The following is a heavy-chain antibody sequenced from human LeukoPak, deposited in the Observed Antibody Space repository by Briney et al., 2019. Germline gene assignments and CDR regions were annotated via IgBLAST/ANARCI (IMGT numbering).Heavy chain of an antibody. D-gene: IGHD3-10*01. V-gene: IGHV4-61*02. CDR1: GGSISSGSYY. J-gene: IGHJ6*03. CDR2: IYTSGST. CDR3: ARVVRAISLTMVRGVPTHYYYYYMDV. Sequence: PSETLSLTCTVSGGSISSGSYYWSWIRQPAGKGLEWIGRIYTSGSTNYNPSLKGRVTISVDTSKNQFSLKLSSVTAADTAVYYCARVVRAISLTMVRGVPTHYYYYYMDVWGKGTTVTISS.